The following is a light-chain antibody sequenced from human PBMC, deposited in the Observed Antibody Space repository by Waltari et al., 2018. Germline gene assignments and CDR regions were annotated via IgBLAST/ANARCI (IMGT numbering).Light chain of an antibody. Sequence: DVVMTQSPLSLPVTLGQPASISCRSRQSLVHNDGNTYLSWFQQRPGQSPRRLIYKVSNRDSGVPDRFSGSGSGTDFTLKISRLEAEDVGVYYCIQGTHWPHTFGQGTKLEIK. V-gene: IGKV2-30*02. CDR2: KVS. J-gene: IGKJ2*01. CDR1: QSLVHNDGNTY. CDR3: IQGTHWPHT.